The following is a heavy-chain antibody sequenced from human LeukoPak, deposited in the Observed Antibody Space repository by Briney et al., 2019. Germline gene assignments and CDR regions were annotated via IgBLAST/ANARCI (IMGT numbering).Heavy chain of an antibody. CDR3: AELGITMIGGV. D-gene: IGHD3-10*02. CDR2: ISSSGSTI. J-gene: IGHJ6*04. Sequence: GGSLRLSCAASGFTFSSYEMNWVRQAPGKGLEWVSYISSSGSTIYYADSVKGRFTISRGNAKNSLYLQMSSLRAEDTAVYYCAELGITMIGGVWGKGTTVTISS. V-gene: IGHV3-48*03. CDR1: GFTFSSYE.